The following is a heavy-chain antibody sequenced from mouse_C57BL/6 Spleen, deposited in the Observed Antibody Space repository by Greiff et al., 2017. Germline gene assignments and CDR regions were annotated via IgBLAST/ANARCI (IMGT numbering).Heavy chain of an antibody. J-gene: IGHJ2*01. Sequence: QVQLQQPGAELVMPGASVKLSCKASGYTFTSYWMHWVKQRPGQGLEWIGEIDPSDSYTNYNQKFKGKSTLTVDKSSSTAYMQLSSLTSEDSAVYYCARGRSSLFDYWGQGTTLTVSS. CDR2: IDPSDSYT. D-gene: IGHD1-1*01. CDR1: GYTFTSYW. V-gene: IGHV1-69*01. CDR3: ARGRSSLFDY.